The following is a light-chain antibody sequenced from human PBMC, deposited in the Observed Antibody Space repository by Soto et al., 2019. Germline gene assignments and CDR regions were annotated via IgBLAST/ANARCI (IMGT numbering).Light chain of an antibody. CDR3: QQYSSLPHT. V-gene: IGKV3-20*01. CDR1: QSVSNSF. Sequence: ESVLTQSPGTLSLSPGERATLSCRASQSVSNSFFAWYQQKPGQAPRLLTYGVSSRASGIPDRFSGSGSGTDFTLTISRLEPEDFVVYYCQQYSSLPHTFGQGTKLEVK. CDR2: GVS. J-gene: IGKJ2*01.